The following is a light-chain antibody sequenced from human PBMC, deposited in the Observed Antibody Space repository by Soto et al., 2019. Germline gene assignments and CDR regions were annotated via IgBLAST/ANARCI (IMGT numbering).Light chain of an antibody. CDR1: QSVSSN. Sequence: EIVMTQSPATLSVSPGERATLSCTASQSVSSNLAWYQHNPGQAPRLLIYGASTRATGIPARFSGSGSGAEFTLTISSLQSEDFAVYYCQQYNDWPYTFGQGTKLEIK. CDR2: GAS. CDR3: QQYNDWPYT. J-gene: IGKJ2*01. V-gene: IGKV3-15*01.